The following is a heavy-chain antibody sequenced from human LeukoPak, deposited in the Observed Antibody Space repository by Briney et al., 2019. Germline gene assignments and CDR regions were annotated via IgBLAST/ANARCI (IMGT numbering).Heavy chain of an antibody. V-gene: IGHV3-7*01. CDR1: GISFSGSW. CDR2: INEDGSVT. J-gene: IGHJ4*02. D-gene: IGHD2-2*01. Sequence: GGSLRLSCVVSGISFSGSWMTWVRQAPGRGLESVANINEDGSVTYFVDSVKGRFAISRDNANNSVFLQLKSLRAEDTAVYYCATGRLQPAHWGQGTLATVSS. CDR3: ATGRLQPAH.